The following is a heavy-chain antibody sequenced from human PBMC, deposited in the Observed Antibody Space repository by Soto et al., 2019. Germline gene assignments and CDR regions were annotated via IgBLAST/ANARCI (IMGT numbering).Heavy chain of an antibody. V-gene: IGHV3-74*01. Sequence: EVQLVESGGGLVQPGGSLRLSCAASGFTFSTYWMHWARQAPGKGLVWVSRISTDGSSTTYADSVKGRFTISRDNAKNTLYLQTNSLRDEDTAVYYCARESYSGFDYWGQGTLVTVSS. CDR3: ARESYSGFDY. CDR2: ISTDGSST. J-gene: IGHJ4*02. D-gene: IGHD5-12*01. CDR1: GFTFSTYW.